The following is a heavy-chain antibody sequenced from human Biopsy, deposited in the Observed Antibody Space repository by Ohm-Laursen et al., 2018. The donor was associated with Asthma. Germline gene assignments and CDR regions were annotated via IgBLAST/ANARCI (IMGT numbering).Heavy chain of an antibody. CDR3: ARKAGSCISRTCYSLDF. V-gene: IGHV1-69*13. Sequence: PQSSAKVSCKSLGGTFNTYVIGWERQAPGQGLEWMGGINSVFGTTTCPQKFQDRVTITADDSTSTVYMELSSLRSEDTAVYYCARKAGSCISRTCYSLDFWGQGTLVTVSS. CDR2: INSVFGTT. J-gene: IGHJ4*02. CDR1: GGTFNTYV. D-gene: IGHD2-2*01.